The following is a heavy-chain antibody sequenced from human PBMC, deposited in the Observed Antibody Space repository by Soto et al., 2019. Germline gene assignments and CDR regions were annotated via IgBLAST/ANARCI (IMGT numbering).Heavy chain of an antibody. J-gene: IGHJ4*02. CDR1: GFTFSSYW. D-gene: IGHD5-12*01. V-gene: IGHV3-7*01. CDR3: ARDPEYSGYGRIYYFDY. CDR2: IKQDGSEK. Sequence: EVQLVESGGGLVQPGGSLRLSCAASGFTFSSYWMSWVRQAPGKGLEWVANIKQDGSEKYYVDSVKGRFTISRDNAKNALYLQMNSLGAEDTAVYYCARDPEYSGYGRIYYFDYWGQGTLVTVSS.